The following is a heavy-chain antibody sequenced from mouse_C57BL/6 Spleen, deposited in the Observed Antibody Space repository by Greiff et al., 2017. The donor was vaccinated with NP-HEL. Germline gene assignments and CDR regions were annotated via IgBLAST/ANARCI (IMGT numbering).Heavy chain of an antibody. CDR2: INPSTGGT. Sequence: EVQLQESGPELVKPGASVKISCKASGYSFTGYYMNWVKQSPEKSLEWIGEINPSTGGTTYNQKFKAKATLTVDKSSSTAYMQLKSLTSEDSAVYYCARSGIPPFDYWGQGTTLTVSS. D-gene: IGHD3-1*01. CDR1: GYSFTGYY. J-gene: IGHJ2*01. CDR3: ARSGIPPFDY. V-gene: IGHV1-42*01.